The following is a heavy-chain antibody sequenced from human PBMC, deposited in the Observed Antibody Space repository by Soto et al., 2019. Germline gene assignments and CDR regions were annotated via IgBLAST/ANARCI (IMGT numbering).Heavy chain of an antibody. CDR2: VKSKAAGGTT. J-gene: IGHJ5*02. Sequence: EVQLVESGGGLVKPGGSLRLSCAASGSTFSHAWMSWVRQVPGKGLEWVARVKSKAAGGTTDYAAPVKGRFTISRDDSKNTLYLQMNSLNTDDTAVYYCTTLGFDPWGQGTLVTVSS. V-gene: IGHV3-15*01. CDR1: GSTFSHAW. CDR3: TTLGFDP.